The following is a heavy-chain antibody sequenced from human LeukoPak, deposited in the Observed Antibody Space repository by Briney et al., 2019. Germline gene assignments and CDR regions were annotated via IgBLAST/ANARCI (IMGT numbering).Heavy chain of an antibody. Sequence: PGGSLRLSCAASGFTFSSYSMNWVRQAPGKGLEWVSSISSSSSYIYYADSVKGRFTISRDNAKNSLYLQMNSLRAEDTAVYYCARGTVTTGGGGDYWGQGTLVTVSS. CDR2: ISSSSSYI. J-gene: IGHJ4*02. V-gene: IGHV3-21*01. CDR1: GFTFSSYS. D-gene: IGHD4-17*01. CDR3: ARGTVTTGGGGDY.